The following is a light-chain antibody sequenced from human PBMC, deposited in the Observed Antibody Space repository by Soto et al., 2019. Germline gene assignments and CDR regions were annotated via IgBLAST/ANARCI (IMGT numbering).Light chain of an antibody. V-gene: IGKV1-39*01. CDR2: AAS. Sequence: DLQMPQSPSSLSASVGDRVTITCRASQSIDNYLNWYQQKPGKAPNLLIDAASTLLSGVPSRFSGRGSVTHSTLTISSLQPVDFATYYCQQSYSSPETFGQGTKVEIK. CDR1: QSIDNY. J-gene: IGKJ1*01. CDR3: QQSYSSPET.